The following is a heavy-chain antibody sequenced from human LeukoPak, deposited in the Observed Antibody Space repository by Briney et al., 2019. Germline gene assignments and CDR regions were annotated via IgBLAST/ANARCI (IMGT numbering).Heavy chain of an antibody. Sequence: GGSLRLSCAASGFTFSRHWMHWVRQAPGKGLVWVSRINNDGSTTRYADSVKGRFTISRDNAKNSLYLQMNSLRVEDTAVYYCAREGEAFDYWGQGTLVTVSS. CDR3: AREGEAFDY. D-gene: IGHD3-16*01. CDR1: GFTFSRHW. V-gene: IGHV3-74*01. J-gene: IGHJ4*02. CDR2: INNDGSTT.